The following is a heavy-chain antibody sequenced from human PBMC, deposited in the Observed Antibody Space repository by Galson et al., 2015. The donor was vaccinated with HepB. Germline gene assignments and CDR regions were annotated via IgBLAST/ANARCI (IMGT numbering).Heavy chain of an antibody. CDR1: GFTFSSYA. D-gene: IGHD2-8*01. V-gene: IGHV3-23*01. J-gene: IGHJ5*02. CDR2: ISGSGGST. Sequence: SLRLSCAASGFTFSSYAMSWVRQAPGKGLEWVSAISGSGGSTYYADSVKGRFTISRDNSKNTLYLQMNSLRAEDTAVYYCATNGPRGGWFDPWGQGTLVTVSS. CDR3: ATNGPRGGWFDP.